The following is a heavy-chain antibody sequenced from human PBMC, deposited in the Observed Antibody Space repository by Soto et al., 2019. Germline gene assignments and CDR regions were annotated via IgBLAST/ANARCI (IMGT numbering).Heavy chain of an antibody. Sequence: QITLNESGPTVVKPAETLTLTCTFSGFSLTTSGVGVGWIRQSPGKAPEWLALIYWDDDKRYSASLKSRLTITMETSKNQVVLTMSSVDPADTATYYCAHRILRTVFGLVTTTAIYFDFWGQGTPVVVSS. J-gene: IGHJ4*02. CDR2: IYWDDDK. D-gene: IGHD3-3*01. CDR3: AHRILRTVFGLVTTTAIYFDF. CDR1: GFSLTTSGVG. V-gene: IGHV2-5*02.